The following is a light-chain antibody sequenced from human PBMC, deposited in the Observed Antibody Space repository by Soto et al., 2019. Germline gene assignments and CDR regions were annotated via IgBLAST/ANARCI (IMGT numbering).Light chain of an antibody. J-gene: IGKJ2*01. CDR3: QQYNNWPPYT. CDR2: GAS. V-gene: IGKV3-15*01. CDR1: QSVSSN. Sequence: ELVMTKSPATLSVSPGERATLSCRASQSVSSNLAWYQQQPGQAPRLLIYGASTRATGIPARFSGSGSGTEFTLTISSLQSEDFAVYYCQQYNNWPPYTFGQGTKLEIK.